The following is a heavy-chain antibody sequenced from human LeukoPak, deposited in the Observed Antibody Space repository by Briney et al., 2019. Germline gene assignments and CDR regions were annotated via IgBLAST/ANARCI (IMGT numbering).Heavy chain of an antibody. J-gene: IGHJ4*02. Sequence: PGGSLRLSCAASGFTFSRSAMTWVRQTPGKGVDWVSRISSSGNTYYSDSVKGRFTISRENSKNILYLQMNSLRAEDTAVYYCVKGRISEDGLDFWGQGTLVTVSS. CDR1: GFTFSRSA. D-gene: IGHD6-13*01. CDR3: VKGRISEDGLDF. V-gene: IGHV3-23*01. CDR2: ISSSGNT.